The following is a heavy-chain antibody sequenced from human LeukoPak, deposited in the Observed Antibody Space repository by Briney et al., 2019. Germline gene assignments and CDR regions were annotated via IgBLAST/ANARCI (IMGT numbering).Heavy chain of an antibody. CDR2: IYSNGIDK. V-gene: IGHV3-74*01. CDR3: AEVNSSYCRI. CDR1: GFTFSRYW. Sequence: GGSLRLSCVDSGFTFSRYWMYWVRQAPGKGPVWVSRIYSNGIDKRYADSVKGRFTNSRDNFKNSMYLQMSSLRAEDTAIYYCAEVNSSYCRIWGQGTLVTVS. J-gene: IGHJ4*02. D-gene: IGHD3-10*01.